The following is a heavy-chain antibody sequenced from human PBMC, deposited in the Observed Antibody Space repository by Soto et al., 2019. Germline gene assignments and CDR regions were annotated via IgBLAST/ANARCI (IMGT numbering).Heavy chain of an antibody. CDR1: GGSFSGYY. Sequence: QVQLQQWGAGLLKPLETLSLTCAVYGGSFSGYYWSWIRQPPGKGLEWIGEINHSGSTNYNPSLKSRVTISVDTSKNQFSLKLSSVTAADTAVYYCARGGQLGSYYYYGMDVWGQGTTVTVSS. J-gene: IGHJ6*02. CDR3: ARGGQLGSYYYYGMDV. CDR2: INHSGST. V-gene: IGHV4-34*01. D-gene: IGHD6-6*01.